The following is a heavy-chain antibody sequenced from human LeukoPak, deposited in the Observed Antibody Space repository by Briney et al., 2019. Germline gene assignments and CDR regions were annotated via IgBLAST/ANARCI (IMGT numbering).Heavy chain of an antibody. J-gene: IGHJ4*02. CDR2: ISSSSSYI. CDR1: GFTFSSYS. D-gene: IGHD6-13*01. CDR3: AREQQLNGFDY. V-gene: IGHV3-21*01. Sequence: GGSLRLSCAASGFTFSSYSTNWVRQAPGKGLEWVSSISSSSSYIYYADSVKGRFTISRDNAKNSLYLQMNSLRAEDTAVYYCAREQQLNGFDYWGQGTLVTVSS.